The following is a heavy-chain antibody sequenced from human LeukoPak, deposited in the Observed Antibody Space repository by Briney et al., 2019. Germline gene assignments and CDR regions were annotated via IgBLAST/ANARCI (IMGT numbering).Heavy chain of an antibody. Sequence: SETLSLTCTVSGGSISGYFWNWIRQPAGKGLEWIGRIYTSGSTTYNPSLKSRVTMSVDTAKSQLSLKLSSVTAADTAVYYCARVMVVATTLAWLDPWGQGTLVTVSS. CDR1: GGSISGYF. CDR3: ARVMVVATTLAWLDP. J-gene: IGHJ5*02. D-gene: IGHD2-15*01. V-gene: IGHV4-4*07. CDR2: IYTSGST.